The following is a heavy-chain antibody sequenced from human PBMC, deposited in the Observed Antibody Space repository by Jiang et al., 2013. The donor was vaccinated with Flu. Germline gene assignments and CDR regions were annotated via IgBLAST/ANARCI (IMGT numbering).Heavy chain of an antibody. CDR2: VIPSLGVA. CDR3: AKETIEMPTTDLVFNYHGMDV. CDR1: GGTFSSYA. Sequence: GAEVKKPGSSVKVSCETSGGTFSSYAISWVRQAPGQGLEWMGRVIPSLGVAHYAQNFQDRVTITADKSTGAVSMEVSSLRSEDTAIYYCAKETIEMPTTDLVFNYHGMDVWGKGPRSPSP. V-gene: IGHV1-69*04. D-gene: IGHD5-24*01. J-gene: IGHJ6*04.